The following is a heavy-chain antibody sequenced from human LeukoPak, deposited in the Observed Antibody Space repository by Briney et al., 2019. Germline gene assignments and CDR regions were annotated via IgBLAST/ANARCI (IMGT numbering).Heavy chain of an antibody. D-gene: IGHD2-2*01. V-gene: IGHV1-2*02. CDR3: ARSNRIVVVPAAMSY. J-gene: IGHJ4*02. CDR1: GYTFTGYY. CDR2: ISPNSGGT. Sequence: GASVKVSCKASGYTFTGYYMHWVRQAPGQGLEWMGWISPNSGGTNYAQKFQGRVTMTRDTSISTAYMELSRLRSDDTAVYYCARSNRIVVVPAAMSYWGQGTLVTVSS.